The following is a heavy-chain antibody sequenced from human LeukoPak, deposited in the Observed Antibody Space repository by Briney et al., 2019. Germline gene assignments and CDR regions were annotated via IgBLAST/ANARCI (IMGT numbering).Heavy chain of an antibody. D-gene: IGHD2-2*01. Sequence: ASVKVSCKASGYTFTSYAMHWVRQAPGQRLEWMGWINAGNGNTKYSQKFQGRVTITRDTSASTAYMELSSLRSEDTAVYYCARAFVVVLAAMPYWGQGTLVTVSS. J-gene: IGHJ4*02. CDR2: INAGNGNT. CDR3: ARAFVVVLAAMPY. V-gene: IGHV1-3*01. CDR1: GYTFTSYA.